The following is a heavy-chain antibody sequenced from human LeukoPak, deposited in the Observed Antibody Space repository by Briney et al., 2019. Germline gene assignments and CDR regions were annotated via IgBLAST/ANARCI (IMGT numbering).Heavy chain of an antibody. CDR1: GYSFTSYW. J-gene: IGHJ5*02. CDR2: IYPGDSDT. D-gene: IGHD3-3*02. CDR3: ARISNVVLNWFDP. Sequence: PGESLKISCKGSGYSFTSYWIGWVRQMPGKGLEWMGIIYPGDSDTRYSPSFQGQVTISADKSISTAYLRWSSLKASDTAMYYCARISNVVLNWFDPWGQGTLVTVSS. V-gene: IGHV5-51*01.